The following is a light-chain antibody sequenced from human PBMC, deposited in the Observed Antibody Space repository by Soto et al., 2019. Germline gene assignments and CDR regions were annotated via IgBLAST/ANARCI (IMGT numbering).Light chain of an antibody. CDR2: EVN. CDR1: SSDIGAYDY. V-gene: IGLV2-14*01. Sequence: QSVLTQPASLPGSPVQTISISSTGTSSDIGAYDYVSWFQQHPGKAPKLMISEVNNRPSGDSNRFSGAKSGNTAYLTISGLQVEDDAAYFCFSFTTTSTHVFGTGPKVSVL. J-gene: IGLJ1*01. CDR3: FSFTTTSTHV.